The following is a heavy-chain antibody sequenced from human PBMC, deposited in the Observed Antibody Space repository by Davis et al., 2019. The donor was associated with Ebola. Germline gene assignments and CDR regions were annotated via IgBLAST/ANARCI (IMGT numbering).Heavy chain of an antibody. Sequence: PGGSLRLSCAASGFTFSGSAMHWVRQASGKGLEWVGRIRSKANSYATAYAASVKGRFTISRDDSKNTAYLQMNSLKTEDTAVYYCTGAAAGTRNWFDPWGQGTLVTVSS. CDR2: IRSKANSYAT. J-gene: IGHJ5*02. CDR1: GFTFSGSA. V-gene: IGHV3-73*01. CDR3: TGAAAGTRNWFDP. D-gene: IGHD6-13*01.